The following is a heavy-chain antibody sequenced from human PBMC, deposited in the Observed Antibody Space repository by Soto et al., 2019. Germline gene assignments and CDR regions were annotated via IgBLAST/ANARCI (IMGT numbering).Heavy chain of an antibody. Sequence: QVQLQESGPGLVKPSQTLSLTCTVSGGSISSGDYYWSWIRQPPGKGLEWIGYIYYSGSTYYNPSLKSRVTISVDTSKNQFSLKLSSVTAADTAVYYCARVAPRPITIFGVVESYGMDVWGQGTTVTVSS. CDR1: GGSISSGDYY. V-gene: IGHV4-30-4*01. CDR2: IYYSGST. D-gene: IGHD3-3*01. CDR3: ARVAPRPITIFGVVESYGMDV. J-gene: IGHJ6*02.